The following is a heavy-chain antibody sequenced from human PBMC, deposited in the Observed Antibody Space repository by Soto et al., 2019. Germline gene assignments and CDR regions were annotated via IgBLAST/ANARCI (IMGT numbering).Heavy chain of an antibody. V-gene: IGHV1-8*01. J-gene: IGHJ5*02. CDR2: MNPNSGNT. CDR3: ARDLAARYGDP. Sequence: QVQLVQSGAEVKKPGASVKVSCKASGYTFTSYDINWVRPATGQGLEWMGWMNPNSGNTGYAQKFQGRVTMTRNTSMSTANMELSSLRSEDTAVYYGARDLAARYGDPWGQGSLVTVSS. CDR1: GYTFTSYD. D-gene: IGHD6-6*01.